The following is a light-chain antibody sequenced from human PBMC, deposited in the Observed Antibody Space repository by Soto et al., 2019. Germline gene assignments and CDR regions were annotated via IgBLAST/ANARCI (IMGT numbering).Light chain of an antibody. V-gene: IGKV1-5*01. Sequence: DIQMTQSPSTLSASVGDIVTITCRASQSITNWLAWYQQKPGEAPKLLIYGASTRATGIPARFSGSGSGTEFTLTISSLQSEDFAVYFCHQYNNWPRTFGQGTLLEIK. CDR3: HQYNNWPRT. CDR1: QSITNW. J-gene: IGKJ5*01. CDR2: GAS.